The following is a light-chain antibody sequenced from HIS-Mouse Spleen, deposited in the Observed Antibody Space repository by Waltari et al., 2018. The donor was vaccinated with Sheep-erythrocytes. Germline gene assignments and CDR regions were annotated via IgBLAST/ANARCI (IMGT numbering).Light chain of an antibody. CDR1: QGILSY. Sequence: AIWMTQSPSLLSASTGDRVTISCRMIQGILSYLAWYQQKPGKAPELLIYAASTLQSGVPSRFSGSGSGTDFTLTISCLQSEDFATYYCQQYYSFPLTFGGGTK. CDR3: QQYYSFPLT. J-gene: IGKJ4*01. CDR2: AAS. V-gene: IGKV1D-8*02.